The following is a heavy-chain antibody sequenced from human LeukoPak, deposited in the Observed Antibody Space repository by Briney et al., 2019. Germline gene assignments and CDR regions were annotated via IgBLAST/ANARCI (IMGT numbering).Heavy chain of an antibody. V-gene: IGHV4-59*01. D-gene: IGHD6-19*01. CDR1: GGCISSYY. CDR3: ARDAGSGWPIDY. Sequence: PSETLSLTCTVSGGCISSYYWSWIRQPPGKGLEWIGYIYYSGSTNYNPSLKSRVTISVDTSKNQFSLKLSSVTAADTAVYYCARDAGSGWPIDYWGQGTLVTVSS. J-gene: IGHJ4*02. CDR2: IYYSGST.